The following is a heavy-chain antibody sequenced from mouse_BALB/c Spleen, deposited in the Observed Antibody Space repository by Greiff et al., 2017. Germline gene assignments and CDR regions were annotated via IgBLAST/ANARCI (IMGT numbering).Heavy chain of an antibody. Sequence: ESGPGLVKPSQSLSLTCTVTGYSITSDYAWNWIRQFPGNKLEWMGYISYSGSTSYNPSLKSRISITRDTSKNQFFLQLNSVTTEDTATYYCARSDGYYFDYWGQGTTLTVSS. D-gene: IGHD2-3*01. V-gene: IGHV3-2*02. CDR2: ISYSGST. J-gene: IGHJ2*01. CDR3: ARSDGYYFDY. CDR1: GYSITSDYA.